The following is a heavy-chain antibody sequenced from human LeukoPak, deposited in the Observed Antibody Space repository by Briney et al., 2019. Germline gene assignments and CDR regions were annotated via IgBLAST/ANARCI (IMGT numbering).Heavy chain of an antibody. Sequence: PSETLSLTCAVYGGSFSGYYWSWIRQPPGKGLEWIGEINHSGSTNYNPSLKSRVTISVDTSKNQFSLKLSSVTAADTAVYYCARAGGVLRFLEWSHDAFDIWGQGTMVTVSS. J-gene: IGHJ3*02. CDR1: GGSFSGYY. CDR3: ARAGGVLRFLEWSHDAFDI. D-gene: IGHD3-3*01. CDR2: INHSGST. V-gene: IGHV4-34*01.